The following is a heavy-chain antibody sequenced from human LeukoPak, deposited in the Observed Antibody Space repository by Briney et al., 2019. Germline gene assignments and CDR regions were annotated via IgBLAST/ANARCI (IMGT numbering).Heavy chain of an antibody. J-gene: IGHJ4*02. Sequence: GGSLRLSCAASGFTFSSYSMSWVRQAPGKGLEWVSGISGSGGSTDYADSVKGRFTISRDNSKNTLYLQMNSLRVEDTAVYYCAKDPGYLVVYSFDYWGQGTLVTVSS. CDR2: ISGSGGST. V-gene: IGHV3-23*01. CDR1: GFTFSSYS. D-gene: IGHD2-2*01. CDR3: AKDPGYLVVYSFDY.